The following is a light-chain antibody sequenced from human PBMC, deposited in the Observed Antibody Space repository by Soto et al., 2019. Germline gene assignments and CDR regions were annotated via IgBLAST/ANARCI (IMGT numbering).Light chain of an antibody. J-gene: IGKJ4*01. CDR2: DAS. Sequence: DIQMTQSPSTLSASVGDRVTITCRASQSISSWLAWYQQKPGKAPKLLIYDASSLESGVPSRFSGSGSGTEFTLTISSLQPDDFATYYCQQYSNYSPLTFGGGTKVEIK. CDR1: QSISSW. CDR3: QQYSNYSPLT. V-gene: IGKV1-5*01.